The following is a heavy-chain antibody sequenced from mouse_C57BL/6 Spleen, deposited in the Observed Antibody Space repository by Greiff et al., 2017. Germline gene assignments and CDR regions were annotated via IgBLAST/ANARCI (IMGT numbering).Heavy chain of an antibody. CDR2: ISSGSSTI. J-gene: IGHJ3*01. CDR1: GFTFSDYG. CDR3: ARPEGEEPPFAY. V-gene: IGHV5-17*01. Sequence: EVQGVESGGGLVKPGGSLKLSCAASGFTFSDYGMHWVRQAPEKGLAWVAYISSGSSTIYYADTVKGRFTISRDNAKNTLFLQMTSLRSEDTAMYYCARPEGEEPPFAYWGQGTLVTVSA.